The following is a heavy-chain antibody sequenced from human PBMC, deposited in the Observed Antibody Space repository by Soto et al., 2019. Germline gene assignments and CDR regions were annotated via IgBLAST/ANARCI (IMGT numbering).Heavy chain of an antibody. J-gene: IGHJ5*02. CDR2: ISSTGKYT. D-gene: IGHD3-16*01. Sequence: GGSLRLSCAASGFNFSDYYMGWIRQAPGKGLEWLAYISSTGKYTNYADSVKGRFTISRDNAEESLYLQMNSLRAEDTALYYCAREPGRYASTSGGWFDPWGQGALVTVSS. CDR1: GFNFSDYY. V-gene: IGHV3-11*06. CDR3: AREPGRYASTSGGWFDP.